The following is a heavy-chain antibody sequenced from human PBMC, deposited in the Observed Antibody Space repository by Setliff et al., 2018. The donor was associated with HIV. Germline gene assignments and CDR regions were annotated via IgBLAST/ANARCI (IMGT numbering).Heavy chain of an antibody. V-gene: IGHV1-46*01. CDR3: ARVHDGTTTGAFDI. Sequence: ASVKVSCKASGYTFTAYYMHWVRQAPGQGLEWVGIINPSGGGTNFAQKFQGRVTMTRDTSTSTVYMELNSLRSEDTAVYYCARVHDGTTTGAFDIWGQGTLVTVSS. J-gene: IGHJ3*02. CDR1: GYTFTAYY. CDR2: INPSGGGT. D-gene: IGHD3-22*01.